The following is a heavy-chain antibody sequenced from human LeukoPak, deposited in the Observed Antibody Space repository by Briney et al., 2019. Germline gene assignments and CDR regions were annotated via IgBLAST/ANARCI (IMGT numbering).Heavy chain of an antibody. J-gene: IGHJ6*01. D-gene: IGHD3-22*01. V-gene: IGHV4-4*07. Sequence: SETLSLTCTVSGGSISSYYWNWIRQPAGKGLEWIGRIYTSGSTNYNPSLKTRVTMSVDTAKNQFSLKLNSVTAADTAVYSCARDQSVVVDPDYYYGMDVWGQGTTVTVSS. CDR3: ARDQSVVVDPDYYYGMDV. CDR2: IYTSGST. CDR1: GGSISSYY.